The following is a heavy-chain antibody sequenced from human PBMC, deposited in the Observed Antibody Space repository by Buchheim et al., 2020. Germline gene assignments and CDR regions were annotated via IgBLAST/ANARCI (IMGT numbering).Heavy chain of an antibody. V-gene: IGHV3-30*18. Sequence: QVQLVESGGGVVQPGRSLRLSCAASGFTFSSYGMHWVRQAPGKGLEWVAVISYDGSNKYYADSVKGRFTISRDNSKNTLYLQMNSLRAEDTAVYYCAKDLQYSSSWYVGHYYYYYGMDVWGQGTT. J-gene: IGHJ6*02. CDR2: ISYDGSNK. CDR1: GFTFSSYG. D-gene: IGHD6-13*01. CDR3: AKDLQYSSSWYVGHYYYYYGMDV.